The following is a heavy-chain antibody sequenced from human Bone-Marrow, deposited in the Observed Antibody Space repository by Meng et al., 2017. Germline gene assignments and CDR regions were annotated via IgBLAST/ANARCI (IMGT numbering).Heavy chain of an antibody. V-gene: IGHV1-69*05. CDR3: ARDDSEYGSGSYYNVGAGY. CDR1: GYTFTSYY. J-gene: IGHJ4*02. Sequence: SVKVSCKASGYTFTSYYMHWVRQAPGQGLEWMRGIIPIFGTANYAQKFQGRVTITTDESTSTAYMELSSLRSEDTAVYYCARDDSEYGSGSYYNVGAGYWGQGTLVTVSS. CDR2: IIPIFGTA. D-gene: IGHD3-10*01.